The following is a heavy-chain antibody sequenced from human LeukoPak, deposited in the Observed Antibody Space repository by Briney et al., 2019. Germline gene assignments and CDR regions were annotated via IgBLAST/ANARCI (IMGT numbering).Heavy chain of an antibody. CDR3: ARPRGVRGVIIT. D-gene: IGHD3-10*01. Sequence: KASETLSLTCTVSGGSISSYYWSWIRQPPGKGLEWIGYIYYSGSTNYNPSLKSRVTISVDTSKNQFSLKLSSVTAADTAVYYCARPRGVRGVIITWGQGTLVTVSS. CDR2: IYYSGST. CDR1: GGSISSYY. J-gene: IGHJ5*02. V-gene: IGHV4-59*01.